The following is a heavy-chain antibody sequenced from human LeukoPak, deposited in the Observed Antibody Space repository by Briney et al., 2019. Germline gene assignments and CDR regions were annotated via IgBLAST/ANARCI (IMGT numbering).Heavy chain of an antibody. Sequence: GGSLRLSCAVSGITFNDRWMTWVRQAPGKGLEWVANIKYDGSEKYYVESVKGRFTISRDNAKNSLFLQMNSLRVEDTAVYYCARDVNGGYFDYWGQGTLVTVSS. J-gene: IGHJ4*02. CDR3: ARDVNGGYFDY. D-gene: IGHD4-23*01. CDR1: GITFNDRW. V-gene: IGHV3-7*01. CDR2: IKYDGSEK.